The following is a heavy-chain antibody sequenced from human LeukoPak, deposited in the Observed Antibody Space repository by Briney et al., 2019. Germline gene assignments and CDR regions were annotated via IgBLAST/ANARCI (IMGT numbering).Heavy chain of an antibody. CDR2: MTSSRYI. V-gene: IGHV3-21*04. CDR1: GFTFSSYT. CDR3: TRDQFFDYDNDDAFDV. Sequence: PGGSLRLSCAASGFTFSSYTINWVRQAPGKGLEWVSSMTSSRYIYYADSVKGRFTISRDDANNLVFLQMHSLRAEDTAIYYCTRDQFFDYDNDDAFDVWGQGTKVIVSS. J-gene: IGHJ3*01. D-gene: IGHD3-22*01.